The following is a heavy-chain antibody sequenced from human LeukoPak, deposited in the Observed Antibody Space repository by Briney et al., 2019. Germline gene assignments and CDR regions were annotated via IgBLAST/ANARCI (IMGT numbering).Heavy chain of an antibody. D-gene: IGHD2-8*01. Sequence: SETLSLTCTVSGGSISSSSYYWGWIRQPPGKGLEWIGSIYYSGSTYYNPSLKSRVTISVDTSKNQFSLKLSSVTAADTAVYYCARGNGHWFDPWGQGTLVTVSS. CDR1: GGSISSSSYY. V-gene: IGHV4-39*01. CDR2: IYYSGST. J-gene: IGHJ5*02. CDR3: ARGNGHWFDP.